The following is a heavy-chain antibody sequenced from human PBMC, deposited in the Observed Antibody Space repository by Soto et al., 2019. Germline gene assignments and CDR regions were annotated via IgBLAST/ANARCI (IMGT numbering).Heavy chain of an antibody. V-gene: IGHV1-69*01. J-gene: IGHJ6*02. CDR2: IIPVLGAP. Sequence: QVHLVQSSAEVKKPGSSVKVSCKASGATFTSTDFSWVRQAPGQGLEWMGGIIPVLGAPNYAQKFQARVTITADASTTTVHMELSSLRSDDTAVYYCASSAGLDHLLNYYGLNVWGQGTTVTVSS. CDR1: GATFTSTD. CDR3: ASSAGLDHLLNYYGLNV. D-gene: IGHD6-13*01.